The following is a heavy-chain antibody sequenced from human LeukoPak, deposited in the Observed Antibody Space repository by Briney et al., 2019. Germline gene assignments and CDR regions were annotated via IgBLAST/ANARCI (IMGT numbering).Heavy chain of an antibody. V-gene: IGHV3-23*01. CDR1: GFTFSSYA. J-gene: IGHJ4*02. CDR2: ISGSGGST. D-gene: IGHD1-26*01. Sequence: GGSLRLSCAASGFTFSSYAMSWVRQAPGKELEWVSAISGSGGSTYYADSVKGRFTISRDNSKNTLYLQMNSLRAEDTAVYYCALPVGATLADYWGQGTLVTVSS. CDR3: ALPVGATLADY.